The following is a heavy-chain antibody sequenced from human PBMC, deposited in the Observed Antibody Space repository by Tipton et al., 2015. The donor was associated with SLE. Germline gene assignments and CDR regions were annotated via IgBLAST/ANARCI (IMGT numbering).Heavy chain of an antibody. D-gene: IGHD4-17*01. J-gene: IGHJ4*02. CDR3: ARGTYGDYTFDY. CDR2: MSLMSGDT. Sequence: QVQLVQSGAEVKKSGASVKVSCKASGYTFTNYDINWVRQAPGQGLEWMGWMSLMSGDTEYAQKFRGRVTMTRDTSINTAFLDLSSLTSEDTAVYYCARGTYGDYTFDYWGQGTLVTVSS. CDR1: GYTFTNYD. V-gene: IGHV1-8*01.